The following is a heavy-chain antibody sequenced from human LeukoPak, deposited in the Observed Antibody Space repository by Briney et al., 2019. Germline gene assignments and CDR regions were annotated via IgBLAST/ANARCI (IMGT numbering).Heavy chain of an antibody. Sequence: ASVKVSCKASGGTFSSYAISWVRQAPGQGLEWMGRIIPILGIANYAQKFQGRVTITADKSTSTAYMELSSLRSEDTAVYYCARDGAPIVGATGWFDPWGQGTLVTVSS. D-gene: IGHD1-26*01. CDR2: IIPILGIA. CDR1: GGTFSSYA. V-gene: IGHV1-69*04. J-gene: IGHJ5*02. CDR3: ARDGAPIVGATGWFDP.